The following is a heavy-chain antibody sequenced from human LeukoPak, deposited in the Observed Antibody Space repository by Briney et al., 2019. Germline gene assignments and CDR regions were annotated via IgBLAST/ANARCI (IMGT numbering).Heavy chain of an antibody. CDR2: INPNSGGT. V-gene: IGHV1-2*02. J-gene: IGHJ6*03. Sequence: ASVKVSCKASGYTFTGYYMHWVRQAPGQGLEWMGWINPNSGGTNYAQKFQGRVTMTRDTSISTAYMELSRLRSDDTAVYYCARPHYDFWSGYLPYYYCYMDVWGKGTTVTVSS. D-gene: IGHD3-3*01. CDR3: ARPHYDFWSGYLPYYYCYMDV. CDR1: GYTFTGYY.